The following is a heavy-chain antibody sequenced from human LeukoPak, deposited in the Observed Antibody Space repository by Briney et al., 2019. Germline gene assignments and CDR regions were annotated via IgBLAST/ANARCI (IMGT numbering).Heavy chain of an antibody. D-gene: IGHD1-26*01. CDR3: ARSRVGATEFDY. J-gene: IGHJ4*02. CDR1: GYTFTSNY. Sequence: ASVKVSCKAFGYTFTSNYMHWVRQAPGQGPEWMGVISPSGGSTTYAQKFQGRVTLTRDMSTSTDYLELSSLRSEDTAVYYCARSRVGATEFDYWGQGTLVTVSS. V-gene: IGHV1-46*01. CDR2: ISPSGGST.